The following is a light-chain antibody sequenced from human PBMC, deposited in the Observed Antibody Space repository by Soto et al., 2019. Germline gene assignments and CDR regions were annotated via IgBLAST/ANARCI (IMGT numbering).Light chain of an antibody. V-gene: IGLV2-14*01. CDR2: EVS. J-gene: IGLJ2*01. CDR1: SSDVGGYNY. Sequence: QSALTQPASVSGSPGQSITISCTGTSSDVGGYNYVSWYQQHPGKAPKLIIYEVSNRPSEISIRFSGSKSGSTASLTISGLQAEDEADYYCSSYSRSSTHVVFGGGTKLTVL. CDR3: SSYSRSSTHVV.